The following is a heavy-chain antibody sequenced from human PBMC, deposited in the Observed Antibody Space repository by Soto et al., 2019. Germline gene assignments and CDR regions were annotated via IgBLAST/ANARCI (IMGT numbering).Heavy chain of an antibody. Sequence: GGSLRLSCVASGFTFNNYWMHWVRLAPGKGPVWVSRISTDGDMTSYADSVKGRFTISRDNAKNTLFLLMNSLGVDDTAVYYCQRDRLVQAWDVWGQGTTVTVSS. CDR3: QRDRLVQAWDV. J-gene: IGHJ6*02. CDR1: GFTFNNYW. V-gene: IGHV3-74*01. CDR2: ISTDGDMT. D-gene: IGHD5-12*01.